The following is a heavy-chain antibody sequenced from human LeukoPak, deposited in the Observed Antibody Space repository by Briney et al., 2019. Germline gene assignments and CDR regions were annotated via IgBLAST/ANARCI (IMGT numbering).Heavy chain of an antibody. CDR2: INPNSGGT. D-gene: IGHD3-10*01. CDR3: ARVSYYGSGSTDLNYYYYMDV. V-gene: IGHV1-2*02. J-gene: IGHJ6*03. CDR1: GYTFTSYG. Sequence: ASVKVSCKASGYTFTSYGISWVRQAPGQGLEWMGWINPNSGGTNYAQKFQGRVTMTRDTSISTAYMELSRLRSDDTAVYYCARVSYYGSGSTDLNYYYYMDVWGKGTTVTVSS.